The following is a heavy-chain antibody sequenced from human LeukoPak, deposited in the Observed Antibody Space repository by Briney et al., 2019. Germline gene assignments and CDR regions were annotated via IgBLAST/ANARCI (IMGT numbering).Heavy chain of an antibody. D-gene: IGHD6-13*01. V-gene: IGHV1-69*06. CDR1: GGTFSSYA. Sequence: SVKVSCKASGGTFSSYAISWVRQAPGQGLEWMGGIIPISGTANYAQKFQGRVTITADKSTSTAYMELSSLRSEDTAVYYCASPAAAGLLYYFDYWGQGTLVTVSS. CDR2: IIPISGTA. CDR3: ASPAAAGLLYYFDY. J-gene: IGHJ4*02.